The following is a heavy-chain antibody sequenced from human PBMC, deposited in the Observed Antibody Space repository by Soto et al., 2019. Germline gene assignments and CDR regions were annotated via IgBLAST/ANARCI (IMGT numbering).Heavy chain of an antibody. Sequence: QVQLQESGPGLVKPSETLSLTCTVSGGSISSYYWSWIRQPPGKGLEWIGYIYYSGSTNYNPSLKSRVTISVGTSKNQFSLKLSSVTAADTAVYYCARGGERSWIQLCSWGQGTLVTVSS. CDR2: IYYSGST. CDR3: ARGGERSWIQLCS. CDR1: GGSISSYY. J-gene: IGHJ5*02. D-gene: IGHD5-18*01. V-gene: IGHV4-59*08.